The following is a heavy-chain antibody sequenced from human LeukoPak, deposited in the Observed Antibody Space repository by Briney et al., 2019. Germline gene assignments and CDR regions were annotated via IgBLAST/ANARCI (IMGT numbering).Heavy chain of an antibody. V-gene: IGHV3-33*01. J-gene: IGHJ4*02. CDR2: IWYDGSNK. CDR1: GFTFSSYG. CDR3: AREGPAESGDY. Sequence: GRSLRLSCAASGFTFSSYGMHWVRQAPGKGLEWVAVIWYDGSNKYYAGSVKGRFTISRDNSKNTLYLQMNSLRAEDTAVYYCAREGPAESGDYWGQGTLVTVSS. D-gene: IGHD6-25*01.